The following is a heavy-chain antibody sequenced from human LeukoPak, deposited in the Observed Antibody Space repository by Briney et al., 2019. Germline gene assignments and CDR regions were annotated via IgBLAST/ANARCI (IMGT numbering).Heavy chain of an antibody. V-gene: IGHV3-48*04. CDR2: IKSSGSSI. CDR1: GFTFSSHG. Sequence: GGSLRLSCAGSGFTFSSHGMDWVRQAPGKGLEWVSYIKSSGSSIYYADSVKGRFTISRDNAKNSLYLQMNSLRAEDTAVYYCAREGYSSSWYGRVYYYYYMDVWGKGTTVTVSS. D-gene: IGHD6-13*01. CDR3: AREGYSSSWYGRVYYYYYMDV. J-gene: IGHJ6*03.